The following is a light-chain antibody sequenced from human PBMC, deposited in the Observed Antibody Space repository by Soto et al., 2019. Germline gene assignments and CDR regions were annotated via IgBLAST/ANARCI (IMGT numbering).Light chain of an antibody. CDR2: GAS. V-gene: IGKV3-20*01. Sequence: ETVLTQSPGTLSLSPGESATLSCRASQRVSNNYVAWYQQKPGQAPRLLINGASSRATGIPDRFSGSESGTDYTLTISRLEPEDFAVYHCQQYGGSPITFGQGTRLELK. J-gene: IGKJ5*01. CDR1: QRVSNNY. CDR3: QQYGGSPIT.